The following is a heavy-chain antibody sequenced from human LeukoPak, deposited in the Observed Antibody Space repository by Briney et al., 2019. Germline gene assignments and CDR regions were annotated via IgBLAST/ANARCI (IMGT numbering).Heavy chain of an antibody. V-gene: IGHV1-46*01. D-gene: IGHD2-2*02. CDR2: INPSGGST. Sequence: ASVKVSCKASGYTFTSYYMHWVRRAPGQGLEWMGIINPSGGSTSYAQKFQGRVTTTRDMSTSTVYMELSSLRSEDTAVYYCARARREYQLLYWWFDPWGQGTLVTVSS. J-gene: IGHJ5*02. CDR3: ARARREYQLLYWWFDP. CDR1: GYTFTSYY.